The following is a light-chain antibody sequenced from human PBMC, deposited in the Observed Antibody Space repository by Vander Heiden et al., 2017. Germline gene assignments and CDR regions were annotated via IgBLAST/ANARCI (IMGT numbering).Light chain of an antibody. Sequence: ERVLTQPPRTLSLSQRERATLSCRASQSVSSGYLAWYQQKPGQTPSLLIYDTSSRSAGIPDRFSGSRSWTDVTLIISRLEPEDYAVYYCQQYGSSPMYTFGQGTKLEIK. CDR3: QQYGSSPMYT. J-gene: IGKJ2*01. CDR2: DTS. V-gene: IGKV3-20*01. CDR1: QSVSSGY.